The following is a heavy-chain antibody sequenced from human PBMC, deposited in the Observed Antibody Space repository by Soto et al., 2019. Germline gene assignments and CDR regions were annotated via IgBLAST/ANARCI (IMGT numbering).Heavy chain of an antibody. CDR2: ISSSGSTI. Sequence: EVQLVESGGGLVQPGGSLRLSCAASGFTFSSYEMNWVRQAPGKGLEWVSYISSSGSTIYYADSVKGRFTISRDNAKNSLYLQMSSLRAEDTAVYYCARDIVATISYYYYYYGMDVWGQGTTVTVSS. CDR1: GFTFSSYE. CDR3: ARDIVATISYYYYYYGMDV. V-gene: IGHV3-48*03. J-gene: IGHJ6*02. D-gene: IGHD5-12*01.